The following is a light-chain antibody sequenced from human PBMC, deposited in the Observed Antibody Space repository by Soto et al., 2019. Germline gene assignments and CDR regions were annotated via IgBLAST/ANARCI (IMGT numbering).Light chain of an antibody. CDR1: SSDVGGYNF. J-gene: IGLJ1*01. CDR3: SSYFSSSTHV. CDR2: DVN. Sequence: QSVLTQPASVSGSPGQSITISCTGTSSDVGGYNFVSWYQQHPGKVPKLMIFDVNRRPSGVSDGYSGSKSGNTASLAVSGHQYGGSDEYCCSSYFSSSTHVFGIG. V-gene: IGLV2-14*03.